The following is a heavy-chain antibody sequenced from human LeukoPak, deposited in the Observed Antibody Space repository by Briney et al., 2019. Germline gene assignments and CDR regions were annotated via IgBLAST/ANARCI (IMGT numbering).Heavy chain of an antibody. J-gene: IGHJ4*02. D-gene: IGHD5-24*01. CDR1: GFAFTNYW. Sequence: GGSLRLSCAASGFAFTNYWMSWVRQAPGKGLEWVANIKEDGSDKYYVDSVKGRFTISRDNAKNSQYLQMNSLRAEDTAVYYCARDTGYNTFDYWGQGTLVTVSP. CDR2: IKEDGSDK. V-gene: IGHV3-7*05. CDR3: ARDTGYNTFDY.